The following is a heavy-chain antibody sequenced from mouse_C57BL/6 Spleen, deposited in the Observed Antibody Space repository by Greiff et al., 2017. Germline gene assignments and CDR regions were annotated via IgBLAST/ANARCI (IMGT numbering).Heavy chain of an antibody. Sequence: QVQLQQPGAELVMPGASVKLSCKASGYTFTSYWMHWVKQRPGQGLEWIGEIDPSDSYTNYNQKFKGKSTLTVDKSSSTAYMQLSSLTSEDSAVYYCARGRVTTVVATDFDVWGTGTTVTVYS. CDR2: IDPSDSYT. J-gene: IGHJ1*03. CDR1: GYTFTSYW. D-gene: IGHD1-1*01. V-gene: IGHV1-69*01. CDR3: ARGRVTTVVATDFDV.